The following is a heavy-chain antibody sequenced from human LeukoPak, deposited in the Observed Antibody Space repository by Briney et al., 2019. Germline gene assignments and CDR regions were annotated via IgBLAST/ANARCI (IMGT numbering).Heavy chain of an antibody. J-gene: IGHJ4*02. D-gene: IGHD2-2*01. V-gene: IGHV4-39*01. CDR2: IYYSGST. Sequence: PSETLSLTFTGSVGSISSSSYYWGSIRQPPGKGLERIGSIYYSGSTYYNPSLKSRVTISVDTSKNQFSLKLSCVTAADTAVYYCAVEYCSSTSCYDYWGQGTLVTVSS. CDR1: VGSISSSSYY. CDR3: AVEYCSSTSCYDY.